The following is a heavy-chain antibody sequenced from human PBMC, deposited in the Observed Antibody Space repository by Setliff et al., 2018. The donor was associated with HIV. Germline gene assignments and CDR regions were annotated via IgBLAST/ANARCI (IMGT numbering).Heavy chain of an antibody. CDR3: TRGGRPTDEYVWFDP. J-gene: IGHJ5*02. Sequence: PGGSLRLSCTASGFTFGDYAMSWVRQAPGKGLEWVGFIRSKAYGGTTEYAASVKGRFTISRDDSKSIAYLQMNSLKTEDTAVYYCTRGGRPTDEYVWFDPWGQGTLVTVSS. CDR1: GFTFGDYA. CDR2: IRSKAYGGTT. V-gene: IGHV3-49*04. D-gene: IGHD4-17*01.